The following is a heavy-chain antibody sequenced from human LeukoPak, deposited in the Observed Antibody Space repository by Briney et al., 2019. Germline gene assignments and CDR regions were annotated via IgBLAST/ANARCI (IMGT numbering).Heavy chain of an antibody. J-gene: IGHJ6*03. CDR1: GFTFSSYA. Sequence: GGSLRLSCAASGFTFSSYAMHWVRQAPGKGLEWVAVISYDGSNKYYADSVKGRFTISRDNSKNALYLQMNSLRAEDTAVYYCAKGPQSTYYYYMDVWGKGTTVTVSS. V-gene: IGHV3-30*04. CDR2: ISYDGSNK. D-gene: IGHD2-2*01. CDR3: AKGPQSTYYYYMDV.